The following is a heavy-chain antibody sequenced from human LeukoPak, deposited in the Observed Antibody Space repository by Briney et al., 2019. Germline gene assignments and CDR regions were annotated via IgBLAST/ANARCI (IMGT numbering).Heavy chain of an antibody. CDR2: IGLDERST. V-gene: IGHV3-74*01. Sequence: GGCLRLSCATSRFTFSPFWIHWVRQSPGKGLEWVSRIGLDERSTNYANSVKGRFTISRDNAKSTVYLQMNSLRADDTAVYYCVRDETLWTLDWWGQGTLVSVSS. J-gene: IGHJ4*02. CDR1: RFTFSPFW. CDR3: VRDETLWTLDW. D-gene: IGHD1-1*01.